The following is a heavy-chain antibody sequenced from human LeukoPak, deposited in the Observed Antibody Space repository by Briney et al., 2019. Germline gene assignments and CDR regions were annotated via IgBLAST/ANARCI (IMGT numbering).Heavy chain of an antibody. CDR1: GYTFTSYG. CDR2: ISAYNGNT. J-gene: IGHJ6*02. D-gene: IGHD4-17*01. V-gene: IGHV1-18*01. Sequence: ASVKVSCKASGYTFTSYGISWVRQAPGQGLEWMGWISAYNGNTNYAQKLQGRVTMTTDTSTSTAYMELRSLRSDDTAVYYCARTPTVTVGYYYYGMDVWGQGTTVTVSS. CDR3: ARTPTVTVGYYYYGMDV.